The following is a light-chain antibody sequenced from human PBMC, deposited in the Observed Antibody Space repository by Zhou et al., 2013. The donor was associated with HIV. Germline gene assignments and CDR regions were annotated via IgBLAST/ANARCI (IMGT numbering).Light chain of an antibody. CDR2: GAS. CDR3: QQYNNWPPYT. CDR1: QSLNGD. V-gene: IGKV3-15*01. J-gene: IGKJ2*01. Sequence: EIVMTQSPATLSVFPGERATLSCRASQSLNGDLAWYQQKPGQAPRLLIYGASTRASGIPARFSGSGSGTEFTLTINTMQSEDFAVYYCQQYNNWPPYTFGQGTKLEIK.